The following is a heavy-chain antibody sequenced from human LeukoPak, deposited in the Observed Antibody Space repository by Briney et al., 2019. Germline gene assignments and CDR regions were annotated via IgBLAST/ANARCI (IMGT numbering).Heavy chain of an antibody. CDR3: ASQFSYGDYMDY. D-gene: IGHD4-17*01. CDR1: GGSISSYY. Sequence: SETLSLTCTVSGGSISSYYWSWIRQPPGKGLEWIGYIYYSGSTNYNPSLKSRVTISVDTSKNQFSLKLSSVTAADTAVYYCASQFSYGDYMDYWGQETLVTVSS. CDR2: IYYSGST. V-gene: IGHV4-59*01. J-gene: IGHJ4*02.